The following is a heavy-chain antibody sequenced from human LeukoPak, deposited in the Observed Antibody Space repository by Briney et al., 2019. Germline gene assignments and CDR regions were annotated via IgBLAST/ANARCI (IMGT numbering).Heavy chain of an antibody. CDR1: GFTFDDYA. CDR2: ISWNSGSI. D-gene: IGHD3-9*01. J-gene: IGHJ4*02. CDR3: AKDVYYDILTGSFDY. Sequence: PGGSLRLSCAASGFTFDDYAMHWVRQAPGKGLERVSGISWNSGSIGYADSVKGRFTISRDNAKNSLYLQMNSLRAEDTALYYCAKDVYYDILTGSFDYWGQGTLVTVSS. V-gene: IGHV3-9*01.